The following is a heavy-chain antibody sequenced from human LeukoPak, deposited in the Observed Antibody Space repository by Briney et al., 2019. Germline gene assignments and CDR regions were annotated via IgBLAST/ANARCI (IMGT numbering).Heavy chain of an antibody. CDR2: IIPIFGTA. V-gene: IGHV1-69*13. D-gene: IGHD2-2*01. CDR3: ARREKVCSSTSCYGYYYYYGMDV. Sequence: SVKVSCKASRGTFSSYAISWVRQAPGQGLEWMGGIIPIFGTANYAQKFQGRVTITADESTSTAYMELSSLRSEDTAVYYCARREKVCSSTSCYGYYYYYGMDVWGQGTTVTVSS. CDR1: RGTFSSYA. J-gene: IGHJ6*02.